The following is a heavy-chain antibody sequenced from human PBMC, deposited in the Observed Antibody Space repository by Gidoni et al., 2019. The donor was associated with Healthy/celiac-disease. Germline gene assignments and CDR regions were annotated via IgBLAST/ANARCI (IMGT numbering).Heavy chain of an antibody. CDR2: FDPEDGET. V-gene: IGHV1-24*01. CDR3: ATVVVPAAIHDAFDI. CDR1: GYTLPELS. J-gene: IGHJ3*02. D-gene: IGHD2-2*01. Sequence: QVQLVQFGAEVKKPGASVKASCKVSGYTLPELSMHWVRPAPGKGLEWMGGFDPEDGETIYAQKFQGRVTMTEDTSTDTAYMELSSLRSEDTAVYYCATVVVPAAIHDAFDIWGQGTMVTVSS.